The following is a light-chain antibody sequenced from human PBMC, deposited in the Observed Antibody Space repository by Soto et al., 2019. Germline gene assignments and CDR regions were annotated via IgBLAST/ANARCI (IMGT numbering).Light chain of an antibody. CDR3: QQYGGSPYT. V-gene: IGKV3-20*01. Sequence: EIVLTQSPGTLSLSPGERATLSCRASQSVRSNYLAWYQQKPGQAPRLLIYGASSRATGIPDRVSGNGSGTDFTVAIRSLKPEDFAVYYCQQYGGSPYTFGQGTKLEIK. CDR1: QSVRSNY. J-gene: IGKJ2*01. CDR2: GAS.